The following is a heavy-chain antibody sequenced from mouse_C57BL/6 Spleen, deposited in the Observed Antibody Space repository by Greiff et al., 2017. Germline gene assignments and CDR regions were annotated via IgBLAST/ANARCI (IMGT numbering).Heavy chain of an antibody. V-gene: IGHV3-6*01. CDR1: GYSITSGYY. D-gene: IGHD3-2*02. J-gene: IGHJ3*01. CDR3: AGDSSGYSAY. Sequence: EVKLQESGPGLVKPSQSLSLTCSVTGYSITSGYYWNWIRQFPGNKLEWMGYISYDGSNNYNPSLKNRISSTRDTSKNQFFLKLNAVTTEDTATYYCAGDSSGYSAYWGKGTLVTVSA. CDR2: ISYDGSN.